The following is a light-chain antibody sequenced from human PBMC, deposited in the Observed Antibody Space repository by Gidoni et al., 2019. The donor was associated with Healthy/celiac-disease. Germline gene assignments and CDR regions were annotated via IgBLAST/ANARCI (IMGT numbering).Light chain of an antibody. Sequence: QSALTQPASVSGSPGQSITISCTGTSSDVGGYNYVSWSQQHPGKAPKLMIYEVSNRPSGVSKRFSGSKAGNTASLTISGLQAEDEADYYCSSYTSSSTWVFGGGTKLTVL. CDR3: SSYTSSSTWV. V-gene: IGLV2-14*01. CDR2: EVS. J-gene: IGLJ3*02. CDR1: SSDVGGYNY.